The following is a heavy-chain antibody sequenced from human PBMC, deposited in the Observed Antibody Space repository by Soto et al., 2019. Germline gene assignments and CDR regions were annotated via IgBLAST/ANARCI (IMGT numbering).Heavy chain of an antibody. D-gene: IGHD2-8*01. J-gene: IGHJ4*02. CDR1: GYTFSGYY. Sequence: ASVKVSCKASGYTFSGYYMHWVRQAPGQGLEWMGWINPDSGDTRYAQKFQGRVTMTRDTSISTAYMELSRLRSDDTAVYYCARTKDFDYWGQGTLVTVSS. CDR2: INPDSGDT. CDR3: ARTKDFDY. V-gene: IGHV1-2*02.